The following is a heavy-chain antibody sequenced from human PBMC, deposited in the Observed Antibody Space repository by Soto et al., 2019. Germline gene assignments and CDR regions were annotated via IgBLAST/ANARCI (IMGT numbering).Heavy chain of an antibody. CDR3: ANSWTTLTTGFDF. V-gene: IGHV3-30*18. CDR1: GFTFSNYA. CDR2: ISSDGSEK. Sequence: PVGSLRLSCVASGFTFSNYAMHWVRQAPGKGLGWVAVISSDGSEKYYLDSVRDRFTISRDNSKNTLYLQMNHLRPEDTAMYYCANSWTTLTTGFDFWGQGALVTVS. D-gene: IGHD4-17*01. J-gene: IGHJ4*02.